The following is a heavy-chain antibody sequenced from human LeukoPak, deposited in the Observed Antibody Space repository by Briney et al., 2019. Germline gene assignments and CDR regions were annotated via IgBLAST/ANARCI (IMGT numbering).Heavy chain of an antibody. Sequence: PGGSLRLSCAASGFSFSTFGMYWVRQVPGKGLEWVAFIRYDGNDKYYGDSAKDRFTMSRDNSKNTLYLQMNSLTTDDTGVYYCAKDSQLDVGSDYYYYFYMDVWGRGTTVTASS. J-gene: IGHJ6*03. CDR2: IRYDGNDK. V-gene: IGHV3-30*02. D-gene: IGHD1-1*01. CDR1: GFSFSTFG. CDR3: AKDSQLDVGSDYYYYFYMDV.